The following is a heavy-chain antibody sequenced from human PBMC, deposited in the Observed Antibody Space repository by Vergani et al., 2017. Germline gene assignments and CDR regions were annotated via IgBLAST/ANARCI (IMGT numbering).Heavy chain of an antibody. V-gene: IGHV3-30-3*01. CDR2: ISYDGSNK. J-gene: IGHJ4*02. Sequence: QVQLVESGGGVVQPGRSLRLSCAASGFTFSSYAMYWVRQAPGKGLEWVAVISYDGSNKYYADSVKGRFTISRDNSKNTLYLQMNSLRAEDTAVYYCARGGSFYYDSSGYYYGGFDYWGQGTLVTVSS. D-gene: IGHD3-22*01. CDR1: GFTFSSYA. CDR3: ARGGSFYYDSSGYYYGGFDY.